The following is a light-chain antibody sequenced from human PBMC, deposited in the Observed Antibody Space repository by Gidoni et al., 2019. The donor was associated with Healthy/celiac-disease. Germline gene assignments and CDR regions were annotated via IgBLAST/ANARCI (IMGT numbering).Light chain of an antibody. Sequence: SALTQPASVSGSPGQSITISCTGTRSDVGSYNLVSWYQQHPGKAPKLMIYEVSKRPPGVSNRFSGSKSGNTASLTISGLQAEDEADYYCCSYAGKHVFGTGTKVTVL. V-gene: IGLV2-23*02. CDR2: EVS. CDR1: RSDVGSYNL. CDR3: CSYAGKHV. J-gene: IGLJ1*01.